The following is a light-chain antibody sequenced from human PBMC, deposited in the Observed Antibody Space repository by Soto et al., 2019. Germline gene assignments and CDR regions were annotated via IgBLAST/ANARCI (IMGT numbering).Light chain of an antibody. CDR3: QQRYSWPLT. CDR1: QSINIY. V-gene: IGKV3-11*01. J-gene: IGKJ4*01. Sequence: EIVLTQSPAALSLSPGGRATLSCRVSQSINIYLAWYQQKLCQAPRLLIYDASIRATDIPARFSGSGSGTDFTLTISMLEPEDLGVYYCQQRYSWPLTFGGGTKVEIK. CDR2: DAS.